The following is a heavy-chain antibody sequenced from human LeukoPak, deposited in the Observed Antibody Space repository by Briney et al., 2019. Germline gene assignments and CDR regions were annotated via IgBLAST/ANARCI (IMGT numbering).Heavy chain of an antibody. CDR2: INPNGGST. CDR3: ATANYGGNSYFAY. D-gene: IGHD4-23*01. Sequence: ASVKVSCKSSGYTFTRYFMRWVRQAPGQGLDWMGIINPNGGSTSYAQKFQGRVTMTRDISTSTVYMELSSLSFEDTAVYYCATANYGGNSYFAYWGQGTLVTVCS. J-gene: IGHJ4*02. V-gene: IGHV1-46*01. CDR1: GYTFTRYF.